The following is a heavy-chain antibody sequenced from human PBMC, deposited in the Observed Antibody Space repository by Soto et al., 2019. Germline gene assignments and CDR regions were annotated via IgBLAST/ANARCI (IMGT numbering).Heavy chain of an antibody. V-gene: IGHV3-30-3*01. Sequence: QVQLVESGGGVVQPGRSLRVSCAASGFTFSSYAMHWVRQAPGKGLEWVAVISYDGSNKYYADSVKGRFTISRDNSKHTLYLQMNSLRAEDTAVYYCARDDKWFITMVRGGGAFDIWGQGTMVTVSS. J-gene: IGHJ3*02. CDR2: ISYDGSNK. CDR1: GFTFSSYA. D-gene: IGHD3-10*01. CDR3: ARDDKWFITMVRGGGAFDI.